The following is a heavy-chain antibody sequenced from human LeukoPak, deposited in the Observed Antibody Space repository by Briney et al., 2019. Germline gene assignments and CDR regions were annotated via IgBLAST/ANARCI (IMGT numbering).Heavy chain of an antibody. J-gene: IGHJ3*02. CDR3: ARGGIVGAHDAFDI. CDR1: GFTVSSNY. CDR2: IYSGGGT. Sequence: PGGSLRLSCAASGFTVSSNYMSWVRQAPGKGLEWVSVIYSGGGTYYADSVKGRFTISRDNSKNTLYLQMNSLRAEDTAVYYCARGGIVGAHDAFDIRGQGTMVTVSS. D-gene: IGHD1-26*01. V-gene: IGHV3-66*02.